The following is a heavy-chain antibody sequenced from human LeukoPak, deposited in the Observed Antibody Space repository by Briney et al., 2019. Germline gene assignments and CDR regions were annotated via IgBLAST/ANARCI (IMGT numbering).Heavy chain of an antibody. D-gene: IGHD4-11*01. J-gene: IGHJ4*02. V-gene: IGHV3-23*01. CDR1: GFTFSSYA. Sequence: GGSLRLSCAASGFTFSSYAMSWVPQAPGKGLEWVSGISGGGGTTFYADSVKGRFTISRDNSKNTLYLQMNSLRVKDTAVYYCANANSDYITVDYWGQGTLVTVSS. CDR2: ISGGGGTT. CDR3: ANANSDYITVDY.